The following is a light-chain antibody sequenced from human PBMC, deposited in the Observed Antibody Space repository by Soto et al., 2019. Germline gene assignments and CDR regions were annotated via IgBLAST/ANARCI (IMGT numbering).Light chain of an antibody. Sequence: QSALTQPASVSGSPGQSITLSCTGTSSDVGRYNYVSWYQQHPGKAPKLIIYEVSNRPSVVSNRFSGSKSGNTASLTISGLHDEEADHYCSSSQTVSGISVFGGGTKLTVL. V-gene: IGLV2-14*01. CDR3: SSQTVSGISV. J-gene: IGLJ3*02. CDR1: SSDVGRYNY. CDR2: EVS.